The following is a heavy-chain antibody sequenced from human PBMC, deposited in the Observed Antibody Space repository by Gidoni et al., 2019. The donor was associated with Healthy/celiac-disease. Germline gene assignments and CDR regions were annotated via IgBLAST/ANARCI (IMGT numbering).Heavy chain of an antibody. J-gene: IGHJ4*02. CDR2: ISSSSSYT. CDR3: ARTREKWELIPPADY. D-gene: IGHD1-26*01. V-gene: IGHV3-21*01. CDR1: GFTFSSYS. Sequence: EVQLVESGGGLVKPGGSLRLSCAASGFTFSSYSMNWVRQAPGKGLEWVSSISSSSSYTYYADSVKGRFTISRDNAKNSLYLQMNSLRAEDTAVYYCARTREKWELIPPADYWGQGTLVTVSS.